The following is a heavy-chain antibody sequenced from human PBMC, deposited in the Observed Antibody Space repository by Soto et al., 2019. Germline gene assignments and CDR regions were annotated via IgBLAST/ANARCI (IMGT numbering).Heavy chain of an antibody. CDR2: IYSGGST. V-gene: IGHV3-66*01. J-gene: IGHJ4*02. Sequence: EVQLAESGGGLVQPGGSLRLSCAASGFTVSSNYMSWVRQAPGKGLEWVSVIYSGGSTYYADSVKGRFTISRDNSKNTLYLQMNSLRAEDTAVYYCAREQFLEWLSVYYFDYWGQGTLVTVSS. CDR1: GFTVSSNY. D-gene: IGHD3-3*01. CDR3: AREQFLEWLSVYYFDY.